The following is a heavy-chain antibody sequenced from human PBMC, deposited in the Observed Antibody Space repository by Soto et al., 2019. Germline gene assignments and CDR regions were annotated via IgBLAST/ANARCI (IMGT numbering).Heavy chain of an antibody. CDR1: GFVFGSYA. CDR3: TRPTCDGGNCYFAH. J-gene: IGHJ5*02. D-gene: IGHD2-21*01. Sequence: SLRLSCAASGFVFGSYAMHWVRQAPGKGLEWVAVIMYDGNTEYYADSVKGRFTLSRDNSKNILSVQMNSLRAEDTAVYYCTRPTCDGGNCYFAHWGRGTLVTVSS. CDR2: IMYDGNTE. V-gene: IGHV3-30-3*01.